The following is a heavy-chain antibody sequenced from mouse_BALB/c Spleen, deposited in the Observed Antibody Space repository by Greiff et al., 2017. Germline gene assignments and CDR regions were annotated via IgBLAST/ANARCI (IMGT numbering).Heavy chain of an antibody. D-gene: IGHD1-1*01. J-gene: IGHJ3*01. Sequence: QVQLQQSGAELVKPGASVKLSCKASGYTFTSYYMYWVKQRPGQGLEWIGEINPSNGGTNFNEKFKSKATLTVDKSSSTAYMRLSSLTSEDSAVYSCTRGDYYGSSAYWGQGTLVTVSA. CDR2: INPSNGGT. CDR1: GYTFTSYY. CDR3: TRGDYYGSSAY. V-gene: IGHV1S81*02.